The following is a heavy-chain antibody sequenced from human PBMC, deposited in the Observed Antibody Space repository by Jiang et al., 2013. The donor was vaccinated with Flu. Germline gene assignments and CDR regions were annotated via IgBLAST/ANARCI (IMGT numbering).Heavy chain of an antibody. CDR3: AKFVYCGGDCRGLDY. J-gene: IGHJ4*02. CDR2: ISGSGDGT. Sequence: GKGLEWVSTISGSGDGTYYADSVKGRFTISRDNSKNTVYLQMNNLRAEDTAIYYCAKFVYCGGDCRGLDYWGQGTLVTVSS. D-gene: IGHD2-21*02. V-gene: IGHV3-23*01.